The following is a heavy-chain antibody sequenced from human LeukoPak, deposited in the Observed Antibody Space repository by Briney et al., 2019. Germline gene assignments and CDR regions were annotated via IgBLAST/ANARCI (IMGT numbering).Heavy chain of an antibody. J-gene: IGHJ4*02. CDR2: IYHSGYT. Sequence: NPSETLSLTCTVSGYSISNGYYWGWIRQPPGKGLEWIGSIYHSGYTYYNPSLKSRVTIAVDTSKNQFSLKLRSVTAADTAVYFCARGNYYGSGSYYSDYWGQGTLVTASS. D-gene: IGHD3-10*01. CDR3: ARGNYYGSGSYYSDY. CDR1: GYSISNGYY. V-gene: IGHV4-38-2*02.